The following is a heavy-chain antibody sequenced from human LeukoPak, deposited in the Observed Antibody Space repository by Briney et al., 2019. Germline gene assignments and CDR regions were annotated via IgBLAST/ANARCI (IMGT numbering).Heavy chain of an antibody. V-gene: IGHV4-30-2*01. D-gene: IGHD3-9*01. Sequence: GEPSKKDLEWIGYIYQSGNTYYNPSLKSRVTISVDRSKNQFSLNLNSVTAADTAVYYCARDRGGYFSSWGQGTLVTVSS. CDR2: IYQSGNT. J-gene: IGHJ5*02. CDR3: ARDRGGYFSS.